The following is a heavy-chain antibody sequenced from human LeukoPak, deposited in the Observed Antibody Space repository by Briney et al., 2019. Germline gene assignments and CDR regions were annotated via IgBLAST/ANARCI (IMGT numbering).Heavy chain of an antibody. CDR3: AKGGGYDSDYYYYMDV. Sequence: GGSLRLSCAASGFTFDDYAMHWVRQAPGKGLEWVSLISWDGGSTYYADSVKGRFTISRDNSKNSLYLQMNSLRAEDTALYYCAKGGGYDSDYYYYMDVWGKGTTVTVSS. D-gene: IGHD5-12*01. CDR2: ISWDGGST. CDR1: GFTFDDYA. V-gene: IGHV3-43D*03. J-gene: IGHJ6*03.